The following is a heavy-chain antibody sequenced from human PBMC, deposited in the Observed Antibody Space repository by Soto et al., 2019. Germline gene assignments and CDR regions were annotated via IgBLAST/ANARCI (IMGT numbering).Heavy chain of an antibody. V-gene: IGHV4-59*12. J-gene: IGHJ5*02. Sequence: PSETLSLTCTVSGGSISSYYWSWIRQPPGKGLEWIGYISYGGGTNYNPSLKSRATISGDTSKNQFSLKLSSVTAADTAVYYCASLGAYYHSMDPWGQGILVT. CDR2: ISYGGGT. CDR1: GGSISSYY. CDR3: ASLGAYYHSMDP. D-gene: IGHD1-26*01.